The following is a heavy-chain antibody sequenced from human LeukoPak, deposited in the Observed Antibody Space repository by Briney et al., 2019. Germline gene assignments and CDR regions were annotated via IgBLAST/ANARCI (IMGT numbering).Heavy chain of an antibody. Sequence: ASVKVSCKASGYTFSDYYMHWVQQAPGKGLEWMGRVDPEDGGTIYAEKFQGRVNLTADTSTDTAYMELSSLRAEDTAVYYCENDAPSRPDIVVVPALEARYYYYMDVWGKGTTVTVSS. CDR1: GYTFSDYY. V-gene: IGHV1-69-2*01. D-gene: IGHD2-2*01. CDR2: VDPEDGGT. CDR3: ENDAPSRPDIVVVPALEARYYYYMDV. J-gene: IGHJ6*03.